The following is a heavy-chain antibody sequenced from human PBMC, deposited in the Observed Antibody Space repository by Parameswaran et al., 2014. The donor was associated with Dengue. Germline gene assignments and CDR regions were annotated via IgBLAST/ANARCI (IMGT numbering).Heavy chain of an antibody. Sequence: VRQMPGKGLEWVANIRQDGSEGYYVDSLKGRFTISRDNAKNSLYLQMNSLRVEDTAVYYCARRGHCSSASCYWELDYWGQGTLVTVSS. D-gene: IGHD2-2*01. V-gene: IGHV3-7*05. CDR2: IRQDGSEG. CDR3: ARRGHCSSASCYWELDY. J-gene: IGHJ4*02.